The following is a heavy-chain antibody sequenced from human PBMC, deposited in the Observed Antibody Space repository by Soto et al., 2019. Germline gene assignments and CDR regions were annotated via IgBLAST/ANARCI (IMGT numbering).Heavy chain of an antibody. D-gene: IGHD6-6*01. CDR2: IDPSDSYT. CDR3: ARSGVAARPYYYYGMDV. J-gene: IGHJ6*02. CDR1: GYSFTSYW. Sequence: PGESLKISCKGSGYSFTSYWISWVRQMPGKGLEWMGRIDPSDSYTNYSPSFQGHVTISADKSISTAYLQWSSLKASDTAMYYCARSGVAARPYYYYGMDVWGQGTTVTVSS. V-gene: IGHV5-10-1*01.